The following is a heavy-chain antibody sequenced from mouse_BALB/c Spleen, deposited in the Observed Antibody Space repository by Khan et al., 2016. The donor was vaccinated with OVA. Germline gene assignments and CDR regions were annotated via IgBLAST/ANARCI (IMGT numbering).Heavy chain of an antibody. V-gene: IGHV2-9*02. CDR3: ARDDGNYVDVMDY. CDR1: GFTLISYG. CDR2: IWAGGST. Sequence: QVQLKESGPGLVAPSQSLSINCTVSGFTLISYGVHWVRQSPGKGLEWLGIIWAGGSTNYNSALMARLSISKDNSTSQVFFKMNSVQTDDTAMYYCARDDGNYVDVMDYWGQGTSVTVSS. D-gene: IGHD2-1*01. J-gene: IGHJ4*01.